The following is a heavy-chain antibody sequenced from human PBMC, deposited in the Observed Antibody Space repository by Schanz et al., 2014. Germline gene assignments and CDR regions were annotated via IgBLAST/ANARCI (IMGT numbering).Heavy chain of an antibody. D-gene: IGHD6-13*01. J-gene: IGHJ4*02. CDR3: ARDQGYTTSWHIFDL. CDR2: IGNGGVTI. Sequence: QVQVVQSGGGLVKPGGSLRLSCAASGFVFGDYYMTWIRQPPGRGLEWVSYIGNGGVTIYYADSVKGRFTISRDNSKNTLYLQMNSLSAEDTAVYYCARDQGYTTSWHIFDLWGQGTLVTVSS. CDR1: GFVFGDYY. V-gene: IGHV3-11*04.